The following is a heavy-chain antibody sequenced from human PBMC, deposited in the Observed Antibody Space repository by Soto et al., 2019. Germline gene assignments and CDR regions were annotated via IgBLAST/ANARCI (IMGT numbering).Heavy chain of an antibody. J-gene: IGHJ3*01. Sequence: LASAASGLTLKSSAVSGVLQKKGKGLEWVSGISGSGGSTYYADSVKGRFTISRDNSRDNSKNTLYLQMNNLRAEDTAVYYCAKPVSPGPFPRNGYFDVWGQGTMVTVSS. CDR2: ISGSGGST. D-gene: IGHD5-12*01. V-gene: IGHV3-23*01. CDR3: AKPVSPGPFPRNGYFDV. CDR1: GLTLKSSA.